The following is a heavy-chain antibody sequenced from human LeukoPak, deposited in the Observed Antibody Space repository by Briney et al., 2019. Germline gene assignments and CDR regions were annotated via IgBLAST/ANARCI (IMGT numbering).Heavy chain of an antibody. CDR3: ARGGSSGLGFDY. D-gene: IGHD3-22*01. V-gene: IGHV3-21*01. CDR2: ISSSSSYI. CDR1: GFTFSSYA. J-gene: IGHJ4*02. Sequence: GRSLRLSCAASGFTFSSYAMHWVRQAPGKGLEWVSSISSSSSYIYYADSVKGRFTISRDNAKNSLYLQMNSLRAEDTAVYYCARGGSSGLGFDYWGQGTLVTVSS.